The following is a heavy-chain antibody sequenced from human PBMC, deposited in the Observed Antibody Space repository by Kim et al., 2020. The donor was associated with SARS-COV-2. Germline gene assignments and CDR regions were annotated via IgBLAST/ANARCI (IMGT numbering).Heavy chain of an antibody. Sequence: GGSLRLSCAASGFTFSNAWMSWVRQAPGKGLEWVGRIKSKTDGGTTDYAAPVQGRFTISRDDSKNTLYLQMNSLKTEDTAVYYCTTDRALDYDYVWGSYRYLYYFDYWGQGTLVTVSS. V-gene: IGHV3-15*01. CDR3: TTDRALDYDYVWGSYRYLYYFDY. D-gene: IGHD3-16*02. J-gene: IGHJ4*02. CDR1: GFTFSNAW. CDR2: IKSKTDGGTT.